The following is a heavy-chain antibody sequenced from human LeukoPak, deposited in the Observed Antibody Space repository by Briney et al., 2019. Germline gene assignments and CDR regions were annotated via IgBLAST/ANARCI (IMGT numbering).Heavy chain of an antibody. CDR3: ASAQSYSSSSGDY. Sequence: GGSLRLSCAASGFTFDDYAMHWVRQAPGKGLEWVSGISWNSGSIGYADSVKGRFTISRDNAKNSLYLQMNSLRAEDTALYYYASAQSYSSSSGDYWGQGTPVTVSS. J-gene: IGHJ4*02. CDR1: GFTFDDYA. D-gene: IGHD6-13*01. CDR2: ISWNSGSI. V-gene: IGHV3-9*01.